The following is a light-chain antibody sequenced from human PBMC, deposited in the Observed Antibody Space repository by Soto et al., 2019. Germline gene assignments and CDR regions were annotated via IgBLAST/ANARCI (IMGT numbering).Light chain of an antibody. J-gene: IGLJ3*02. V-gene: IGLV2-11*01. CDR2: DVS. CDR1: SSDVGGYNF. Sequence: QSALTQPRSVSGSPGQSVTISCTGTSSDVGGYNFASWYQQHPGKAPKFLIYDVSKRPSGVPDRFSGSKSGNTASLTISGIQAEDEADYCCCSYAGSYSWVFGGGTKLTVL. CDR3: CSYAGSYSWV.